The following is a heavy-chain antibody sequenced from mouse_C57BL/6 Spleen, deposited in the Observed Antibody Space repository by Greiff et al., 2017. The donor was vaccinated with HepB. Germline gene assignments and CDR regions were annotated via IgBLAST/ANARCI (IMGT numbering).Heavy chain of an antibody. CDR3: AREGVGAMDY. D-gene: IGHD1-1*01. J-gene: IGHJ4*01. CDR2: IDPSDSYT. Sequence: VKLQQPGAELVKPGASVKLSCKASGYTFTSYWMQWVKQRPGQGLEWIGEIDPSDSYTNYNQKFKGKATLTVDTSSLTAYRQLSSLTSEDSAVYYCAREGVGAMDYWGQGTSVTVSS. V-gene: IGHV1-50*01. CDR1: GYTFTSYW.